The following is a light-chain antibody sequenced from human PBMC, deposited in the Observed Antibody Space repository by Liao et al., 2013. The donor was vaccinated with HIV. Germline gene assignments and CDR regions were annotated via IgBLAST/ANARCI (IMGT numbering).Light chain of an antibody. J-gene: IGLJ2*01. CDR2: QDS. CDR1: KLGDKY. V-gene: IGLV3-1*01. CDR3: QAWDSSTLRL. Sequence: SYELTQPPSVSVSPGQTASITCSGDKLGDKYACWYQQKPGQSPVLVIYQDSKRPSGIPERFSGSNSGNTATLTISGTQAMDEADYYCQAWDSSTLRLFGVG.